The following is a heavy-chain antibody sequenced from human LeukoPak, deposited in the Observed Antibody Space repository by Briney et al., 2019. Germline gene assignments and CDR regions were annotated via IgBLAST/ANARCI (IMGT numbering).Heavy chain of an antibody. CDR3: ARDRYSSSWRYRATGFDY. Sequence: SQTLSLTCAISGDSVSSNSAAWNWLRQSPSRGLEWLGRTYYRYKWYNDYAVSVKSRITINPDTSKNQFSLQLNSVTPEDTAVYYCARDRYSSSWRYRATGFDYWGQGTLVTVSS. V-gene: IGHV6-1*01. D-gene: IGHD6-13*01. CDR1: GDSVSSNSAA. J-gene: IGHJ4*01. CDR2: TYYRYKWYN.